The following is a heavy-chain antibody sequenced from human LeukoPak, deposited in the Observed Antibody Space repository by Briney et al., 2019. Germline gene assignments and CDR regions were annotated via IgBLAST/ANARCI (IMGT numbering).Heavy chain of an antibody. D-gene: IGHD6-19*01. J-gene: IGHJ3*02. Sequence: ASVKVSCKASGYTFTGYYMHWVRQAPGQGLEWMGWINPNSGGTNYAQKFQGRVTMTRDTSISTAYMELSRLRSDDTAVYYCAREGRGKGAVAGPYDAFDIWGQGTMVTVSS. V-gene: IGHV1-2*02. CDR1: GYTFTGYY. CDR2: INPNSGGT. CDR3: AREGRGKGAVAGPYDAFDI.